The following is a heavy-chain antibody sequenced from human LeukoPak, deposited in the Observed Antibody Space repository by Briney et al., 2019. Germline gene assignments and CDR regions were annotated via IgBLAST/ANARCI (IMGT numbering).Heavy chain of an antibody. J-gene: IGHJ5*02. CDR2: IYTSGST. CDR3: AREYPKGGSYRFDP. Sequence: PSETLSLTCTVSGGSISSYYWSWIRQPAGKGLEWIGRIYTSGSTNYNPSLKSRVTISVDTSKNQFSLKLSSVTAADTAVYYCAREYPKGGSYRFDPWGQGTLVTVSS. D-gene: IGHD1-26*01. V-gene: IGHV4-4*07. CDR1: GGSISSYY.